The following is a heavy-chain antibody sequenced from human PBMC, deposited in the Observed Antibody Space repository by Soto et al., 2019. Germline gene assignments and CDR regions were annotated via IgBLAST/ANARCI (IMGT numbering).Heavy chain of an antibody. Sequence: QVKLVQSGTEVKKPGASMKVSCKASGYSFATSGISWVRQAPGQGLEWMGWISAYNGNTNYDQKLQDRITMSPDTSTSTAYLELSSLRSADTAVYYGARAGQYYDSSGYADWGQGTLVTVSS. CDR1: GYSFATSG. V-gene: IGHV1-18*01. CDR3: ARAGQYYDSSGYAD. J-gene: IGHJ4*02. CDR2: ISAYNGNT. D-gene: IGHD3-22*01.